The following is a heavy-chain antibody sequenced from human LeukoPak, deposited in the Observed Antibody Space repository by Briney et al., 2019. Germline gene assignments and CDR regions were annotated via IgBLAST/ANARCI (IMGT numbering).Heavy chain of an antibody. D-gene: IGHD2-2*01. Sequence: GESRKISCKGSGYSFTSYWIGWVRQMPGKGLEWMGIIYPGDSDTRYSPSFQGQVTISADKSISTAYLQWSSLKASDTAMYYCARPQKYQPLLWVYWGQGTLVTVSS. J-gene: IGHJ4*02. CDR3: ARPQKYQPLLWVY. V-gene: IGHV5-51*01. CDR1: GYSFTSYW. CDR2: IYPGDSDT.